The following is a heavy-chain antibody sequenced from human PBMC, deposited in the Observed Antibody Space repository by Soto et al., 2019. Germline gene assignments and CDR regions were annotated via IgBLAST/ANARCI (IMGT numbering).Heavy chain of an antibody. V-gene: IGHV3-72*01. CDR1: GFTFSDHY. Sequence: PGGSLRFSCAASGFTFSDHYMDWVRQAPGKGLEWVGRTRAKTNSYTTEYAASVKGRFTISRDDSQSSLYLQMNSLKTEDTAVYYCTRATVGTYYFDYWGQGTLVTVSS. CDR3: TRATVGTYYFDY. CDR2: TRAKTNSYTT. J-gene: IGHJ4*02. D-gene: IGHD3-16*01.